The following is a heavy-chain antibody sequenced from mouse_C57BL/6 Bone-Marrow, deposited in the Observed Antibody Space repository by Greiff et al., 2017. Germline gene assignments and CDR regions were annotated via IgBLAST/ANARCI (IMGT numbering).Heavy chain of an antibody. D-gene: IGHD1-1*02. CDR2: IYPGSGST. Sequence: QVQLQQSGAELVKPGASVKMSCKASGYTFTSYWITWVKQRPGQGLEWIGDIYPGSGSTNYNEKFKSKATLTVDTSSSTAYMQLSSLTSEDSAVYYCARWWLPYHWYFDVWGTGTTVTVSS. CDR1: GYTFTSYW. CDR3: ARWWLPYHWYFDV. V-gene: IGHV1-55*01. J-gene: IGHJ1*03.